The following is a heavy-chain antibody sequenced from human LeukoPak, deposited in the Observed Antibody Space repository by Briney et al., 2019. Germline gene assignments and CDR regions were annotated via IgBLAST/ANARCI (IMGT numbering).Heavy chain of an antibody. J-gene: IGHJ4*02. CDR3: ARDRWGYSYGGD. D-gene: IGHD5-12*01. CDR2: IKEDGRQK. CDR1: GFTFSSYW. Sequence: GGSLRLSCAASGFTFSSYWMSWVRQAPGKGLEWVANIKEDGRQKYYVDSVKGRFTIPRDNAKNSLYLQMNSLRAEDTAVYYCARDRWGYSYGGDWGQGTLVTVSS. V-gene: IGHV3-7*01.